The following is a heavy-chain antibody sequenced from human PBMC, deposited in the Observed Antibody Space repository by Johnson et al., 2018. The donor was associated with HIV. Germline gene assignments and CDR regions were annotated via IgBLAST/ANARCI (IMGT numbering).Heavy chain of an antibody. CDR2: IGTAGDT. CDR1: GFTFSSYA. Sequence: MLLVESGGGVVQPGRSLRLSCAASGFTFSSYAMHWVRQATGKGLEWVSAIGTAGDTYYPGSVKGRFTISRENAKNSLYLQMNSLRAGDTAVYYCAREGPVPGGDAFDIWGQGTMVTVSS. CDR3: AREGPVPGGDAFDI. V-gene: IGHV3-13*01. J-gene: IGHJ3*02. D-gene: IGHD3-16*01.